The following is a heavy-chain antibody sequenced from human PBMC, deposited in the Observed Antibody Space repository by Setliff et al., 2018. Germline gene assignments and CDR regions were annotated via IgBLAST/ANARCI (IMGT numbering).Heavy chain of an antibody. CDR2: ISVYNGDT. CDR3: ARAPSVELVTIRTNSWFTY. J-gene: IGHJ4*02. CDR1: GYTFRNYA. V-gene: IGHV1-18*01. D-gene: IGHD5-18*01. Sequence: AASVKVSCKAPGYTFRNYAFAWVRQAPGQGLEWVGWISVYNGDTNYAQKFQGRVTLTTDTSTSTAYMELRSLTSDDSAFYYCARAPSVELVTIRTNSWFTYWGQGTLVTVSS.